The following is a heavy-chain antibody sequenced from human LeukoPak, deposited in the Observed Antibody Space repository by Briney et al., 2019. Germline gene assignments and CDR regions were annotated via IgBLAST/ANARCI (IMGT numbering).Heavy chain of an antibody. CDR3: PRGEGLRARSSYI. Sequence: PGGSLRLSCALPGFTFSNYEINWGWQAPGKGLEWVSHISISGSPIYYRDSVKGRFTISRDNAKNSLYLQMNSLRPEDTAVYYCPRGEGLRARSSYIWGQGTMVTVSS. CDR2: ISISGSPI. CDR1: GFTFSNYE. V-gene: IGHV3-48*03. D-gene: IGHD4-17*01. J-gene: IGHJ3*02.